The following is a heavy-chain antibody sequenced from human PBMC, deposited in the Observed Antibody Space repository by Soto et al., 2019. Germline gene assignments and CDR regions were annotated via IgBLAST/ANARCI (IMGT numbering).Heavy chain of an antibody. CDR1: GFTFSDYY. J-gene: IGHJ4*02. D-gene: IGHD2-21*02. CDR2: ISTGAGTI. V-gene: IGHV3-11*01. Sequence: QVQLVESGGGLVKPGGSLRLSCAASGFTFSDYYMSWIHQAPGKGLEWVSYISTGAGTIYYADSVKGRFTISRDNAKNSLYLQMNTLRAEDTAVYYCAREVGFGDPPDYWGQGTLVTVSS. CDR3: AREVGFGDPPDY.